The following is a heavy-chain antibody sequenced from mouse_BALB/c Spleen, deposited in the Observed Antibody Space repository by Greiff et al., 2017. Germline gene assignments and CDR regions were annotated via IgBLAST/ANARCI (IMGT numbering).Heavy chain of an antibody. CDR3: IRGDFDY. CDR1: GFNIKDYY. Sequence: EVKLQESGAELVRSGASVKLSCTASGFNIKDYYMHWVKQRPEQGLEWIGWIDPENGDTEYAPKFQGKATMTADTSSNTAYLQLSSLTSEDTAVYYCIRGDFDYWGQGTTLTVSS. J-gene: IGHJ2*01. V-gene: IGHV14-4*02. CDR2: IDPENGDT.